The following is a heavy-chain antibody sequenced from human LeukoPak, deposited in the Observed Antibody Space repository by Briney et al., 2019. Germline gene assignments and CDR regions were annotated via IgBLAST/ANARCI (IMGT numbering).Heavy chain of an antibody. CDR3: AKDPLPFSSGYSGYFDY. J-gene: IGHJ4*02. D-gene: IGHD3-22*01. CDR1: GFTFDDYA. CDR2: ISGDGGST. Sequence: GGSLRLSCAASGFTFDDYAMHWVRQAPGKGLEWVSLISGDGGSTYYADSVEGRFTISRDNSKNSLYLQMNSLRTEDTALYCCAKDPLPFSSGYSGYFDYWGQGTLVTVSS. V-gene: IGHV3-43*02.